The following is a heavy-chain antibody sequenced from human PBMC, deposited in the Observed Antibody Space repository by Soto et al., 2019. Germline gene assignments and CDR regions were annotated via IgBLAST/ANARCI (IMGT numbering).Heavy chain of an antibody. CDR3: VRDPQSSGTYRFYFDC. V-gene: IGHV3-23*01. D-gene: IGHD1-26*01. Sequence: GGSLRLSCAASGFTFSSYAMSWVRQSPGEGLEWVSSVNDSGDRTYYADSVKGRFTISRDNSKNTLYLQMNTLRAEDTALYYCVRDPQSSGTYRFYFDCWGLGTEVTVSS. J-gene: IGHJ4*02. CDR1: GFTFSSYA. CDR2: VNDSGDRT.